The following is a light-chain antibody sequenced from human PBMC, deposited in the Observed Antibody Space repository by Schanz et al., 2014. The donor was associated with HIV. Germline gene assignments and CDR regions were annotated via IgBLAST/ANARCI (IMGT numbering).Light chain of an antibody. Sequence: NFMLTQPHSVSESPGKTITISCTRSSGAIASTYVQWYQQRPGSAPTTLIFESNQRPSGVPDRFSGSIDSSSNSASLTISGLTSEDEAVYFCQSYDASAVVFGGGTKLTVL. CDR2: ESN. V-gene: IGLV6-57*04. CDR1: SGAIASTY. CDR3: QSYDASAVV. J-gene: IGLJ2*01.